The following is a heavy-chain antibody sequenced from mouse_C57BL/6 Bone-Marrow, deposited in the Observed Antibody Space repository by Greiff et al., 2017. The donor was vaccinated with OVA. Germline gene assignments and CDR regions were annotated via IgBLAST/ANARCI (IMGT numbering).Heavy chain of an antibody. CDR3: ARSYYGSSYEDYYAMDY. CDR2: IDPANGNT. Sequence: EVQLVESVAELVRPGASVKLSCTASGFNIKNTYMHWVKQRPEQGLEWIGRIDPANGNTKYAPKFQGKATITADTSSNTAYLQLSSLTSEDTAIYYCARSYYGSSYEDYYAMDYWGQGTSVTVSS. J-gene: IGHJ4*01. CDR1: GFNIKNTY. V-gene: IGHV14-3*01. D-gene: IGHD1-1*01.